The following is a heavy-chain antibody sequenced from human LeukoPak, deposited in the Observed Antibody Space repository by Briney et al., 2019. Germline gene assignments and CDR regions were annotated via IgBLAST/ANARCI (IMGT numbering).Heavy chain of an antibody. Sequence: PETLSLTCSVSGGSISSHSHYWGWIRQTPGKGLEWIASIHYSGNTYINPSLKSRVTISVDTSRSQFSLKLSSVTAADTAVYYCARHLFSESYYFWGPGTLVTVSS. V-gene: IGHV4-39*01. J-gene: IGHJ4*02. CDR2: IHYSGNT. CDR3: ARHLFSESYYF. CDR1: GGSISSHSHY. D-gene: IGHD1-26*01.